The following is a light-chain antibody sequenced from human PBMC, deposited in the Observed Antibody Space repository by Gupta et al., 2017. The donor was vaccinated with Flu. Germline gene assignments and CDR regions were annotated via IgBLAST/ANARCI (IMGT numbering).Light chain of an antibody. CDR1: QGVSSNF. J-gene: IGKJ3*01. CDR2: GAS. V-gene: IGKV3-20*01. CDR3: QQFGSIPFT. Sequence: GPLSLSPGDRATLSCRASQGVSSNFLAWYQQRPGQAPRRLMSGASHRATGIPDRFSGSGSGTDFTLTISRLEPEDVAVYYCQQFGSIPFTFGPGTTVDIK.